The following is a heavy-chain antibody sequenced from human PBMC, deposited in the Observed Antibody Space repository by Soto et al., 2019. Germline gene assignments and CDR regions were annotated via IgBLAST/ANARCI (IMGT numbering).Heavy chain of an antibody. CDR2: ISSSGPTI. D-gene: IGHD2-15*01. Sequence: PGGSLRLSCAASGFTFSNYYMSWIRQAPGKGLERVSYISSSGPTIYYADSVKGRFTISRDNAAKSLYLQMNSLRAEDTAVYYCARRKDRADCWGQGTLVTVSS. J-gene: IGHJ4*02. CDR1: GFTFSNYY. V-gene: IGHV3-11*01. CDR3: ARRKDRADC.